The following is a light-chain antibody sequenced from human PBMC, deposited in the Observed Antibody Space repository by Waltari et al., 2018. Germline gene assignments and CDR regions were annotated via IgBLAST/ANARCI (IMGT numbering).Light chain of an antibody. V-gene: IGLV2-11*01. CDR3: CSYAGSYTWV. Sequence: QAALTQPRSVSGSPGQSVSISCTGTSSDVGTYKYVAWYQQHPGKAPQLMIFDVSQRPSGVPDRFSGSKSGNTASLTISGLQAEDEADYYCCSYAGSYTWVFGGGTKLTVL. J-gene: IGLJ3*02. CDR1: SSDVGTYKY. CDR2: DVS.